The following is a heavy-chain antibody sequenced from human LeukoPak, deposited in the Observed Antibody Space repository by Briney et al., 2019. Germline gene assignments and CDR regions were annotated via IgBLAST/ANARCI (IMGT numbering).Heavy chain of an antibody. V-gene: IGHV1-69*13. Sequence: SVKVSCTASGGTFSSYAISWVRQAPGQGLEWMGGIIPIFGTANYAQKFQGRVTITADESTSTAYMELSSLRSEDTAVYYCARDQTGAMDPYGMDVWGQGTTVTVSS. CDR3: ARDQTGAMDPYGMDV. J-gene: IGHJ6*02. CDR2: IIPIFGTA. D-gene: IGHD1-14*01. CDR1: GGTFSSYA.